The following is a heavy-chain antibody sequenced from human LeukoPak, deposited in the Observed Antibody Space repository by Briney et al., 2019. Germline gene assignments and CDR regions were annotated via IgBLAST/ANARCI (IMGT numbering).Heavy chain of an antibody. V-gene: IGHV1-69*13. CDR3: AKSLLGIAFDI. Sequence: SVKVSCEASGGTFSSYAISWVRQAPGQGLEWMGGIIPIFGTANYAQKFQGRVTITADESTSTAYMELSSLRSEDTALYYCAKSLLGIAFDIWGQGTMVTVSS. D-gene: IGHD1-26*01. J-gene: IGHJ3*02. CDR1: GGTFSSYA. CDR2: IIPIFGTA.